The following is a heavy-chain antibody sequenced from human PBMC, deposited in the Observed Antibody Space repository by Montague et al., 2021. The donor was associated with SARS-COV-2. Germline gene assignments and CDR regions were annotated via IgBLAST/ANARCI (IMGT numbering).Heavy chain of an antibody. CDR2: IYYSGST. V-gene: IGHV4-39*01. CDR3: ARSSGYNYDISYYGMDV. J-gene: IGHJ6*02. Sequence: SETLSLTCTVSGGSISSSDYYWGWIRQPPGKGLEWIGTIYYSGSTYYSPSLKSRVTLSVDTSKNQFSLKLTSLIAADTAVYYCARSSGYNYDISYYGMDVWGQGTTVTVSS. D-gene: IGHD5-18*01. CDR1: GGSISSSDYY.